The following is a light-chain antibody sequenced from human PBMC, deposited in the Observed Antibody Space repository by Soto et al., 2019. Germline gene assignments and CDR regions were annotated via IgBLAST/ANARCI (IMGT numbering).Light chain of an antibody. Sequence: EIVMTQSPATLSVSPLERATLSCMSSQSVRNNLSRYQQKPGLAPRLLISAASTRATGIPARFSGNGSETEFTLTIDNLQSEDYALYYCQQYNKWPPWTFGQGTKV. CDR3: QQYNKWPPWT. CDR2: AAS. V-gene: IGKV3-15*01. CDR1: QSVRNN. J-gene: IGKJ1*01.